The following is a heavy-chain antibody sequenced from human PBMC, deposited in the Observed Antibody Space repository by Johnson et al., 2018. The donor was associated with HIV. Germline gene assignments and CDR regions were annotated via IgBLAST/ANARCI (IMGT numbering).Heavy chain of an antibody. CDR1: GFTFSSYA. Sequence: QMQLVESGGGVVQPGRSLRLSCAASGFTFSSYAMHWVRQAPGKGLEWVSLITYDGSNTYYADSVKGRFTISRDNAKNTLYLQMNSLRAEDTAVYYCATPTSMRADAFDIWGQGTMVTVSS. J-gene: IGHJ3*02. CDR3: ATPTSMRADAFDI. V-gene: IGHV3-30-3*01. CDR2: ITYDGSNT.